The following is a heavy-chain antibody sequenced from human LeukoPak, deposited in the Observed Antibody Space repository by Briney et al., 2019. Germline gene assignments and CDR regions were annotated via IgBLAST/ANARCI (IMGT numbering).Heavy chain of an antibody. CDR2: IFHSGNT. CDR1: GYSISTNYY. D-gene: IGHD6-19*01. CDR3: ARLSSGWANWFDP. V-gene: IGHV4-38-2*02. Sequence: SETLSLTCTVSGYSISTNYYWGWIRQPPGKRLEWIGSIFHSGNTYYNPSLKSRVTISVDTSKNQFSLKLSSVTAADTAVYYCARLSSGWANWFDPWGQGTLVTVSS. J-gene: IGHJ5*02.